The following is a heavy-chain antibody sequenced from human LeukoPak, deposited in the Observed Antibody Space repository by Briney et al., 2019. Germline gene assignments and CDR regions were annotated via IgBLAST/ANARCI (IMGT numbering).Heavy chain of an antibody. CDR2: IIPIFGTA. Sequence: SVKVSCKASGGTFSSYAISWVRQAPGQGLEWMGGIIPIFGTANYAQKFQGRVTITADESTSTAYMELSSLRSEDTAVYCCARGHCSGGSCYLYAFDIWGQGTMVTVSS. D-gene: IGHD2-15*01. V-gene: IGHV1-69*13. CDR3: ARGHCSGGSCYLYAFDI. J-gene: IGHJ3*02. CDR1: GGTFSSYA.